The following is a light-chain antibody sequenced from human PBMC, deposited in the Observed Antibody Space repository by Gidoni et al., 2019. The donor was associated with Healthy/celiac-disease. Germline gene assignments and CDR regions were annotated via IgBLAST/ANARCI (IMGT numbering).Light chain of an antibody. V-gene: IGLV3-1*01. J-gene: IGLJ2*01. Sequence: SYELTQPPSVSVSPGQTASITCSGDKLGDKYACWYQQKPGQSPMLVIYQDSKRPSGIPERFSGSISGNTATLTISGTQAMDEADYYCQAWDSSTAVFGGGTKLTVL. CDR1: KLGDKY. CDR3: QAWDSSTAV. CDR2: QDS.